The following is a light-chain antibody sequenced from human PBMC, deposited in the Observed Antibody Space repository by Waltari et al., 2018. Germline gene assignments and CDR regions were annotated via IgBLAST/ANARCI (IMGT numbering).Light chain of an antibody. V-gene: IGLV2-23*01. CDR1: STDLASYHL. J-gene: IGLJ1*01. CDR3: CSYTGSSTSYG. Sequence: QSALSQPASVSGSPGQSLTIPCTGASTDLASYHLVAWYQHHPNRAPKLILYEATKRPSGISHRFSGAKSGATASLRISGLQADDEADYYCCSYTGSSTSYGCGGGTKVTVL. CDR2: EAT.